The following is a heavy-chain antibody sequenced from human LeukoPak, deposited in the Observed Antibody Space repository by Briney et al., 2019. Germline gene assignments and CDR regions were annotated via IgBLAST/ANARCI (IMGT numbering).Heavy chain of an antibody. D-gene: IGHD2-2*01. V-gene: IGHV1-69*04. Sequence: ASVKVSCKASGGTFSSYAISWVRQAPGQGLEWMGRIIPIFGIANYAQKFQGRVTITADKSTSTAYMELSSLRSEDTAMYYCAREEYQLLLGLYYGMDVWGQGTTVTVSS. CDR1: GGTFSSYA. J-gene: IGHJ6*02. CDR2: IIPIFGIA. CDR3: AREEYQLLLGLYYGMDV.